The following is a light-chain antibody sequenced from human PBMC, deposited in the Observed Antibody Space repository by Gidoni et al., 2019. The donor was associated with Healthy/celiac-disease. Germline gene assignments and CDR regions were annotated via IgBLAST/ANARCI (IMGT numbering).Light chain of an antibody. CDR1: SSNIGSNY. Sequence: QSVLTQPPSASGTPGQRVTISCSGSSSNIGSNYVYWYQQLPGTAPKLLIYRNNQRLSGVPDRFSGSKSGTSASLAISGLRSEDEADYYCAAWDDSLSGPSWVFGGGTKLTVL. V-gene: IGLV1-47*01. CDR3: AAWDDSLSGPSWV. CDR2: RNN. J-gene: IGLJ3*02.